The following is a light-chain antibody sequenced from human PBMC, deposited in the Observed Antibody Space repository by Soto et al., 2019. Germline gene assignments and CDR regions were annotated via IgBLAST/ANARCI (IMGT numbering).Light chain of an antibody. CDR1: SSDVGTYKY. CDR2: DVS. CDR3: SSYTTSSTLV. Sequence: QSALTQPASVSASPGQSITISCTGSSSDVGTYKYVSWYQHHPGKAPKLMIYDVSNRPSGVSNRFSGSKSGNTASLIISGLQTEDEPDYYCSSYTTSSTLVFGGGTKVTVL. J-gene: IGLJ2*01. V-gene: IGLV2-14*03.